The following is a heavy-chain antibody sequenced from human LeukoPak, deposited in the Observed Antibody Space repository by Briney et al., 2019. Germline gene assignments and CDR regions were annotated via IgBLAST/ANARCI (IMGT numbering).Heavy chain of an antibody. Sequence: GRSLRLSCAASGFTFSSYSMNWVRQAPGKGLEWVSSISSSSSYIYYADSVKGRFTISRDNAKNSLYLQMNSLRAEDTAVYYCAREGWTHFDYWGQGTLVTVSS. CDR1: GFTFSSYS. CDR3: AREGWTHFDY. D-gene: IGHD6-19*01. V-gene: IGHV3-21*01. J-gene: IGHJ4*02. CDR2: ISSSSSYI.